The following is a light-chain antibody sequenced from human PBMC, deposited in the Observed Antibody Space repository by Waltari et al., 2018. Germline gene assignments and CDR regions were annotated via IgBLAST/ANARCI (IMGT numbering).Light chain of an antibody. Sequence: LPCKASQAIGRSLVWYQQKPGQAPRLLIYDVSRRATGIPDRFSGSGYGTDFSLTISRLEPEDFAVYYCQKYERLPATFGQGTTVEIK. CDR3: QKYERLPAT. CDR2: DVS. J-gene: IGKJ1*01. V-gene: IGKV3-20*01. CDR1: QAIGRS.